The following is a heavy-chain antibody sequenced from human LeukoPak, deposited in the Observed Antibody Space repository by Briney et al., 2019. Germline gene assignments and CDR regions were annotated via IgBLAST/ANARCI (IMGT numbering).Heavy chain of an antibody. D-gene: IGHD5-12*01. CDR2: INHSGST. Sequence: SETLSLTCAVYGGSFSGYYWSWIRQPPGKGLECIVEINHSGSTNYNPSLKSRVTISVDTSKNQFSLKLSSVTAADTAVYYCARGYSGYALPFDIWGQGTMVTVSS. V-gene: IGHV4-34*01. CDR1: GGSFSGYY. J-gene: IGHJ3*02. CDR3: ARGYSGYALPFDI.